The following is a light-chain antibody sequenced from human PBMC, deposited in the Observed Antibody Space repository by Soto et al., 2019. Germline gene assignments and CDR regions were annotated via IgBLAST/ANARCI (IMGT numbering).Light chain of an antibody. CDR1: QSVGSSY. CDR2: GAS. CDR3: RQYANSQAT. V-gene: IGKV3-20*01. Sequence: EIEVTQSPGTLSLSPGERATLSCKASQSVGSSYLAWYQQKPGQAPRLLIYGASNRPTGIPDRFSGSGSGTDFTLTISRLEPEDFAVYYGRQYANSQATFGQGTKLEIK. J-gene: IGKJ2*01.